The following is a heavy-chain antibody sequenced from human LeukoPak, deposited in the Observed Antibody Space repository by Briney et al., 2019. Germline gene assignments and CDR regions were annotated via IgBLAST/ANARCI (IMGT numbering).Heavy chain of an antibody. J-gene: IGHJ6*03. Sequence: PGGSLRLSCAASGFTFSSYWMSWVRQAPGKGLEWVAYINQDGSEKNYADSVKGRFTVSRDNSKNTLYLQMNSLRAEDTAVYYCARDDLQLVRRLGGGTEYYYYYYMDVWGKGTTVTVSS. V-gene: IGHV3-7*01. D-gene: IGHD6-13*01. CDR1: GFTFSSYW. CDR3: ARDDLQLVRRLGGGTEYYYYYYMDV. CDR2: INQDGSEK.